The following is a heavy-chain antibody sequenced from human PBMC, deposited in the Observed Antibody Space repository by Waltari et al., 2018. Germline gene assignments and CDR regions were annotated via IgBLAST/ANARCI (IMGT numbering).Heavy chain of an antibody. Sequence: EVQLVEAGGDIVQPGGSLRLSCAASGFRFSDYWMHWVRQVPGKGLVWASRINSDGSSISYSDSVKGRFTISRDNSKNMLYLQLNSLRAEDTAVYYCARKGGRGYTYGPFYYDSWGQGALVTVSS. V-gene: IGHV3-74*01. CDR1: GFRFSDYW. CDR2: INSDGSSI. D-gene: IGHD5-18*01. CDR3: ARKGGRGYTYGPFYYDS. J-gene: IGHJ4*02.